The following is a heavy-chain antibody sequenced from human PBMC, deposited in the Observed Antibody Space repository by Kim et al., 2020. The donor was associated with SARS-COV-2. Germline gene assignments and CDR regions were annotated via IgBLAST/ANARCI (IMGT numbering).Heavy chain of an antibody. J-gene: IGHJ4*02. CDR1: GGSLSSSSYY. CDR3: ARHITNADYFDY. Sequence: SETLSLTCTVSGGSLSSSSYYWGWIRQPPGKGLEWIGTAYYSGNTYYNPSLKSRVTISVDTSKNQFSLKLNSVTAADTAVYYCARHITNADYFDYWGQGT. V-gene: IGHV4-39*01. CDR2: AYYSGNT.